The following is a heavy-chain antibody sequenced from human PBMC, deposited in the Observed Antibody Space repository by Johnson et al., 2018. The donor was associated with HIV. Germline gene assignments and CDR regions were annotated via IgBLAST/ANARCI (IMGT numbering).Heavy chain of an antibody. J-gene: IGHJ3*02. V-gene: IGHV3-7*03. CDR2: IKEDGSDK. Sequence: MLLVESGGGLVQPGGSLRLSCAASGFTFSYYWMSWVRQAPGKGLEWVANIKEDGSDKYYVDSLKGRFSISRDNAKKSLYLQMNSLRAEDTAVYYCARHKAVADAFDIWGQGTVVTVS. D-gene: IGHD6-19*01. CDR1: GFTFSYYW. CDR3: ARHKAVADAFDI.